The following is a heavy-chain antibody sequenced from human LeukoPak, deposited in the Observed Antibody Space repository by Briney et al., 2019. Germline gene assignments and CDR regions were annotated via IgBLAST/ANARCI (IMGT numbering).Heavy chain of an antibody. CDR3: AKDSTLGVYGPNPFDY. V-gene: IGHV3-23*01. J-gene: IGHJ4*02. Sequence: GGSLRLSCAASGFTFSSHAMSWVRQAPGKGLEWVSAISGSGGSTYYADSVKGRFTISRDNSKNTLYLQMNSLRAEDTAVYYCAKDSTLGVYGPNPFDYWGQGTLVTVSS. CDR2: ISGSGGST. D-gene: IGHD2/OR15-2a*01. CDR1: GFTFSSHA.